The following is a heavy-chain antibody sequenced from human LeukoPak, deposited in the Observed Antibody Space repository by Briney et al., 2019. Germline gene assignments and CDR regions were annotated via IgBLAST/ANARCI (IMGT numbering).Heavy chain of an antibody. CDR3: ARLGYSSSWTSYYYYYGMDV. V-gene: IGHV1-18*04. CDR2: ISAYNGNT. J-gene: IGHJ6*02. Sequence: ASVKVSCKASGYTFTSYTISWVRQAPGQGLEWMGWISAYNGNTNYAQKFQGRVTMTTDTSTTTAYMELRSLRSDDTAVYYCARLGYSSSWTSYYYYYGMDVWGQGTTVTVSS. D-gene: IGHD6-13*01. CDR1: GYTFTSYT.